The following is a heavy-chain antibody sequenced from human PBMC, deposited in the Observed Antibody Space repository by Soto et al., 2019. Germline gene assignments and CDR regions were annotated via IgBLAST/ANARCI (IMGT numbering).Heavy chain of an antibody. CDR3: AKEVVLDILTGYNLDY. CDR2: ISGSGGST. D-gene: IGHD3-9*01. V-gene: IGHV3-23*01. CDR1: GFTFSSYA. Sequence: EVQLLESGGGLVQPGGSLRLSCAASGFTFSSYAMSWVRQAPGKGLEWVSAISGSGGSTYYADSVKGRFTISRDNSKNPLYLQMNSLRAEDTAVYYCAKEVVLDILTGYNLDYWGQGTLVTVSS. J-gene: IGHJ4*02.